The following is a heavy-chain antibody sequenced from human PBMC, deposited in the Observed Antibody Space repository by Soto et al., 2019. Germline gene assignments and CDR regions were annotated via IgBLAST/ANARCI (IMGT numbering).Heavy chain of an antibody. Sequence: ASVKVSCKASGYTFTSYGISWVRQAPGQGLEWMGWISAYNGNTNYAQKLQGRVTMTTDTSTSTAYMELRSLRSDDTAVYYCARVVSGSSWYGGDYYYYYGMDVWRQGTTVTVSS. CDR2: ISAYNGNT. CDR3: ARVVSGSSWYGGDYYYYYGMDV. V-gene: IGHV1-18*01. J-gene: IGHJ6*02. D-gene: IGHD6-13*01. CDR1: GYTFTSYG.